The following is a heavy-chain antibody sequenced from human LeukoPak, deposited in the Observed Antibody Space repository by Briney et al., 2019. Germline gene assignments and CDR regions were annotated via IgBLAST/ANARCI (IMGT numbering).Heavy chain of an antibody. J-gene: IGHJ5*02. CDR3: ARGLERELGWFDP. Sequence: VKVSCKASGGTFSSYAISWVRQAPGQGLEWMGGIIPIFGTADYAQKFQGRVTITTDESTSTAYMELSSLRSEDTAVYYCARGLERELGWFDPWGQGTLVTVSS. CDR2: IIPIFGTA. V-gene: IGHV1-69*13. CDR1: GGTFSSYA. D-gene: IGHD1-26*01.